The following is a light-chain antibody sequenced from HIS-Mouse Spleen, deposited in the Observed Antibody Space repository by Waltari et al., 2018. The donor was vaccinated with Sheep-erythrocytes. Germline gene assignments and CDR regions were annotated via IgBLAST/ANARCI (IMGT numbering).Light chain of an antibody. Sequence: SYELTQPPSVSVSAGQTASITCSGDKLRDKYASWYQQKPGQSPVLVIYQDSKRPSGIPERFSGSNSGNTATLTISGTQAMDEADYYCQAWDSSTAWVFGGGTKLTVL. J-gene: IGLJ3*02. CDR1: KLRDKY. V-gene: IGLV3-1*01. CDR2: QDS. CDR3: QAWDSSTAWV.